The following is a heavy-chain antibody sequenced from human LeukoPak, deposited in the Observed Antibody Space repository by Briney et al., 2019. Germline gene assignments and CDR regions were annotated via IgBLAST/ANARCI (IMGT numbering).Heavy chain of an antibody. CDR1: GGSISSYY. CDR2: VYTSGST. J-gene: IGHJ4*02. D-gene: IGHD6-19*01. CDR3: ERDNRSGWYEGPFAY. Sequence: SETLSLTCTVSGGSISSYYWSWIRQPAGKGLEWIGRVYTSGSTNYNPSLQSRVTMSVDTSKNQFSLKPSSVTAAGTAVYYCERDNRSGWYEGPFAYWGQGTLVTVSS. V-gene: IGHV4-4*07.